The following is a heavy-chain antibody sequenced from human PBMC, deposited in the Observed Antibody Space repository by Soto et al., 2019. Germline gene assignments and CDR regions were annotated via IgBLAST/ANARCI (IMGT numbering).Heavy chain of an antibody. CDR3: AKDIGELGYLDY. J-gene: IGHJ4*02. CDR1: GFTFDDYA. V-gene: IGHV3-9*01. CDR2: ISWNSGSI. D-gene: IGHD1-26*01. Sequence: GGSLRLSCAASGFTFDDYAMHWVRQAPGKGLEWVSGISWNSGSIGYADSVKGRFTISRDNAKNSLYLQMNSLRAEDTALYYCAKDIGELGYLDYWGQGTLVTVLL.